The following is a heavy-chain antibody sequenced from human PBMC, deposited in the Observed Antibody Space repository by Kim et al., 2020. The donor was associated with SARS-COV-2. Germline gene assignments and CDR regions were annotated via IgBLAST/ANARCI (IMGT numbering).Heavy chain of an antibody. Sequence: KSRVTKSVDTSKNQFSLKLSSVTAADTAVYYCARHLKYYDFPYYYYGMDVWGQGTTVTVSS. J-gene: IGHJ6*02. CDR3: ARHLKYYDFPYYYYGMDV. D-gene: IGHD3-3*01. V-gene: IGHV4-39*01.